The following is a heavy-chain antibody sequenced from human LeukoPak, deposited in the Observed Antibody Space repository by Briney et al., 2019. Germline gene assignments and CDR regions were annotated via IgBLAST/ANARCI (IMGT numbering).Heavy chain of an antibody. CDR2: IIPILGIA. V-gene: IGHV1-69*04. CDR3: AKDKNRGYSAVDY. J-gene: IGHJ4*02. Sequence: SVKVSCKASGGTFSSYAISWVRQAPGQGLEWMGRIIPILGIANYAQKFQGRVTITADKSTSTAYMELSSLRSEDTAVYYCAKDKNRGYSAVDYWGQGTLVTVSS. D-gene: IGHD5-12*01. CDR1: GGTFSSYA.